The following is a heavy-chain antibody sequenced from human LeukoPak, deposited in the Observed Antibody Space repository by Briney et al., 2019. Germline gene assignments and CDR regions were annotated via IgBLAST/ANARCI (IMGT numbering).Heavy chain of an antibody. V-gene: IGHV3-48*03. CDR2: ISSSGSTI. J-gene: IGHJ4*02. CDR1: GFTFSSYE. Sequence: GGSLRLSCAASGFTFSSYEMNWVRQAPGKGLEWVSYISSSGSTIYYAGSVKGRFTISRDNSKNTQYLQMNSLRAEDTAVYYCAKAGAVVVVVAKFFDYWGQGTLVTVSS. CDR3: AKAGAVVVVVAKFFDY. D-gene: IGHD2-15*01.